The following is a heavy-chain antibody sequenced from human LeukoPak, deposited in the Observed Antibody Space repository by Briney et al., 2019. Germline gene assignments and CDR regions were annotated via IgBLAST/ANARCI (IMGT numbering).Heavy chain of an antibody. CDR1: GDSINSGGYY. CDR2: IYFSGSA. V-gene: IGHV4-31*03. D-gene: IGHD3-22*01. Sequence: SETLSLTCTVSGDSINSGGYYWSWIRQHPGQGLEWIGYIYFSGSAYYNPSLKSRVSISVDTSKNQFSLKPSAVTAADTAMYYCARNSDTSGYYFDYWGQGTLVTVSS. CDR3: ARNSDTSGYYFDY. J-gene: IGHJ4*02.